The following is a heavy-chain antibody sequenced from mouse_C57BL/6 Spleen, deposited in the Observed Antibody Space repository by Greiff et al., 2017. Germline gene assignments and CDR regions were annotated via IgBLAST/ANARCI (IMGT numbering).Heavy chain of an antibody. J-gene: IGHJ1*03. D-gene: IGHD1-1*01. CDR1: GYTFTDYY. CDR2: INPNNGGT. CDR3: ARGGYYYGSRYFDV. V-gene: IGHV1-26*01. Sequence: EVQLQQSGPELVKPGASVKISCKASGYTFTDYYMNWVKQSHGKSLEWIGDINPNNGGTSYNQKFKGKATLTVDKSSSTAYMELRSLTSEDSAVYYCARGGYYYGSRYFDVWGTGTTVTVSS.